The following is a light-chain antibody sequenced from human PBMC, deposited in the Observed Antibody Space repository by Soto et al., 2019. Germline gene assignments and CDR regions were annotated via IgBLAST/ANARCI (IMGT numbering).Light chain of an antibody. CDR3: SSHAGSYTRV. CDR2: EVS. J-gene: IGLJ1*01. Sequence: QSALTQPPSASGSPGQSVTISCTGTSSDVGGYNYVSWYQQHPGKAPKLMIFEVSERPSGVPDRFSGSKSGNTASLTVSGLQAEDEADYYCSSHAGSYTRVFGTGTKVTVL. V-gene: IGLV2-8*01. CDR1: SSDVGGYNY.